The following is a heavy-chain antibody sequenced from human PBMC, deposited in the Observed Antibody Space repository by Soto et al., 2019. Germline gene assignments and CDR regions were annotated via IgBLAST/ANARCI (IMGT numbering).Heavy chain of an antibody. CDR1: GFTFSSYS. J-gene: IGHJ4*02. CDR2: ISSSSSYI. D-gene: IGHD4-4*01. CDR3: AREMSYSNYFDY. V-gene: IGHV3-21*01. Sequence: EVQLVESGGGLVKPGGSLRLSCAASGFTFSSYSMNWVRQAPGKGLEGVSSISSSSSYIYYADSVKGRFTISRDNAKNSLYLQMNSLRAEDTAVYYCAREMSYSNYFDYWGQGTLVTVSS.